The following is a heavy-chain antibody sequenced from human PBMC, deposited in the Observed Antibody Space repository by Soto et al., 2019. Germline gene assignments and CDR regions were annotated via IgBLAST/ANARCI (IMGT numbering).Heavy chain of an antibody. D-gene: IGHD3-22*01. CDR1: GGSISSGDYY. J-gene: IGHJ4*02. CDR3: ARDVTYYYDSSGYGTFDY. CDR2: IYYSGST. V-gene: IGHV4-30-4*01. Sequence: SETLSLTCTVSGGSISSGDYYWSWIRQPPGKGLEWIGYIYYSGSTYYNPSLKSRVTISVDTSKNQFSLKLSSVTAADTAVYYCARDVTYYYDSSGYGTFDYWGQGTLVTVSS.